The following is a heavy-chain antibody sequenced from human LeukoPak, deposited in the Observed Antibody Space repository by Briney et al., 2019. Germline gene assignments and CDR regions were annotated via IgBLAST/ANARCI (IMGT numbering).Heavy chain of an antibody. J-gene: IGHJ4*02. V-gene: IGHV1-18*01. CDR2: ISAYNGNT. CDR1: GYTFTSYG. Sequence: ASVKVSCKASGYTFTSYGISWVRQAPGQGLEWMGWISAYNGNTNYAQKFQGRVTMTRDTSISTAYMELSRLRSDDTAVYYCARVECSSTSCLRRDFDYWGQGTLVTVSS. CDR3: ARVECSSTSCLRRDFDY. D-gene: IGHD2-2*01.